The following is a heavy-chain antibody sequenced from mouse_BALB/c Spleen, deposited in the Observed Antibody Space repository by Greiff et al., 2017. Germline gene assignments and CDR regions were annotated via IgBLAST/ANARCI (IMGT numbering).Heavy chain of an antibody. CDR3: AKLGLLSYYFDY. Sequence: EVQRVESGPGLVKPSQSLSLTCTVTGYSITSDYAWNWIRQFPGNKLEWMGYISYSGSTSYNPSLKSRISITRDTSKNQFFLQLNSVTTEDTATYYCAKLGLLSYYFDYWGQGTTLTVSS. V-gene: IGHV3-2*02. J-gene: IGHJ2*01. CDR2: ISYSGST. CDR1: GYSITSDYA. D-gene: IGHD3-1*01.